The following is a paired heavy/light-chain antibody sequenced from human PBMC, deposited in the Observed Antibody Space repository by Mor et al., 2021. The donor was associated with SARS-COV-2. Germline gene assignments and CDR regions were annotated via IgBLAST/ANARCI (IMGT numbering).Light chain of an antibody. V-gene: IGKV6-21*01. J-gene: IGKJ4*01. CDR3: HQSSSLPLT. CDR2: YAS. CDR1: QSIGSS. Sequence: EIVLTQSPDFQSVTPKEKVTITCRASQSIGSSLHWYQQKPDQSPKLLIKYASQSFSGVPSRFSGSGSGTDFTLTINSLEAEDAATYYCHQSSSLPLTFGGGTKVEIK.
Heavy chain of an antibody. D-gene: IGHD3-22*01. J-gene: IGHJ4*02. CDR1: GGSISSGDYY. V-gene: IGHV4-30-4*01. Sequence: QVQLQESGPGLVKPSQTLSLTCTVSGGSISSGDYYWSWIRQPPGKGLEWIGYIYYSGSTYYNPSLKSRVTISVDTSKNQFSLKLSSVTAADTAVYYCASLPYYDSSGYFTIIDYWGQGTLVTVSS. CDR3: ASLPYYDSSGYFTIIDY. CDR2: IYYSGST.